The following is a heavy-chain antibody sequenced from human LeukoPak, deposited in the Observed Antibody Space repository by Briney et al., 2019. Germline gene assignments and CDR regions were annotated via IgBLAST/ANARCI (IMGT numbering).Heavy chain of an antibody. Sequence: SETLSLTCTVSGGSISSSSYYWGWIRQPPGKGLEWIGSIHYSGSTYYNPSLKSRVTISVDTSKNQFSLKLSSVTAADTAVYYCARWSAMVPPYFDYWGQGTLVTVSS. CDR2: IHYSGST. J-gene: IGHJ4*02. V-gene: IGHV4-39*01. CDR1: GGSISSSSYY. D-gene: IGHD5-18*01. CDR3: ARWSAMVPPYFDY.